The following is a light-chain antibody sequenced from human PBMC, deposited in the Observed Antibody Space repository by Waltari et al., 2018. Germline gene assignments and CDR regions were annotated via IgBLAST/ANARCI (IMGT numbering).Light chain of an antibody. CDR1: PTITTY. CDR3: QQSFNTPFA. CDR2: GAS. J-gene: IGKJ3*01. V-gene: IGKV1-39*01. Sequence: DIQMTQSPSSLSASVGDRVTITCRASPTITTYLNWYLQKPGKAPELLIYGASTLQSGAPSRFSGSGSGTDFTLTISSLQPEDFATYYCQQSFNTPFAFGPGTKLDIK.